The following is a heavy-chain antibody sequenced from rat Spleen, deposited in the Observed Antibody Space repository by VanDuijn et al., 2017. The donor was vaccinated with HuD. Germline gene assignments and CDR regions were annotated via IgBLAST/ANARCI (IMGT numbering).Heavy chain of an antibody. Sequence: EVQLVESDGGLVQPGRSLKLSCAASGFTFSDYYMAWVRQAPTKGLEWVATITNTGGRTYYPDSVKGRFTVSRDNAKSTLYLQMNSLRSEDTATYYCTREGTIAALAYWGQGVMVTVSS. CDR2: ITNTGGRT. CDR1: GFTFSDYY. J-gene: IGHJ2*01. CDR3: TREGTIAALAY. V-gene: IGHV5-20*01. D-gene: IGHD1-2*01.